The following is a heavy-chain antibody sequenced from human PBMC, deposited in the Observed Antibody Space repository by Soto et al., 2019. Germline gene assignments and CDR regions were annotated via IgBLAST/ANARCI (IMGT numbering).Heavy chain of an antibody. Sequence: GGSLRLSCAASGFTFSSYAMHWVRQAPGKGLEWVAVISYDGSNKYYADSVKGRFTISRDNSKNTLYLQMNSLRAEDTAVYYCARDEYSSSWYFDYWGQGTLVTVSS. V-gene: IGHV3-30-3*01. D-gene: IGHD6-13*01. CDR3: ARDEYSSSWYFDY. CDR2: ISYDGSNK. CDR1: GFTFSSYA. J-gene: IGHJ4*02.